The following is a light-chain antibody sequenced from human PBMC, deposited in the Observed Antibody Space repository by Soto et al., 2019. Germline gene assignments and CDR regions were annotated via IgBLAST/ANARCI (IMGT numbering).Light chain of an antibody. J-gene: IGKJ1*01. V-gene: IGKV1-27*01. CDR2: ATS. CDR3: QQYGNSPQT. Sequence: DIQMAQSPSSLSASVGDTVTLTCRASEDIGHFLAWYQQRPGTVPKLLIYATSRLQPGVPSRFSGSGSGTDFTLTISRLEPEDFAVYYCQQYGNSPQTFGQGTKVDIK. CDR1: EDIGHF.